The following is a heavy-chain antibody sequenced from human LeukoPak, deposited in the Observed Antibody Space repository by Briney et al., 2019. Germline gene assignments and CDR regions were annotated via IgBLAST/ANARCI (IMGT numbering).Heavy chain of an antibody. CDR1: GYTFTSYD. CDR3: ARARGYCSSTSCYPFGY. CDR2: MNPNSGNT. D-gene: IGHD2-2*01. J-gene: IGHJ4*02. V-gene: IGHV1-8*01. Sequence: ASVKVSCKASGYTFTSYDINWVRQATGQGLEWMGWMNPNSGNTGYAQKFQGRVTMTRNTSISTAYMELSSLRSEDMAVYYCARARGYCSSTSCYPFGYWGQGTLVTVSS.